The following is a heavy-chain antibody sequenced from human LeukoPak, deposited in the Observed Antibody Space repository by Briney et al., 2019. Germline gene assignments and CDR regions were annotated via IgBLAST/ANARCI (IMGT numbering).Heavy chain of an antibody. J-gene: IGHJ4*02. CDR1: GFTVSSYG. V-gene: IGHV3-30*18. CDR3: AKDSDEVPAAIGY. D-gene: IGHD2-2*02. Sequence: PGRSLRLSCAASGFTVSSYGMHWVRQAPGKGLEWVAVISYDGSNKYYADSVKGRFTISRDNSKNTLYLQMNSLRAEDTAVYYCAKDSDEVPAAIGYWGQGTLVTVSS. CDR2: ISYDGSNK.